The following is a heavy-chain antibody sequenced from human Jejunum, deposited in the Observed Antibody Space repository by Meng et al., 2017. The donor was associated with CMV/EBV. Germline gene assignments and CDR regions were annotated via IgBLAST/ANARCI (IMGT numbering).Heavy chain of an antibody. CDR1: FSTIA. CDR2: ISYSGDTT. V-gene: IGHV3-23*01. Sequence: FSTIAMGWVRQAPGKGLEWVSAISYSGDTTSYADSVQGRVTISRDNSKNTLYLQMNSLKAEDTAIYYCAKEWGTAAGGTRGDFDYWGQGTLVTVSS. D-gene: IGHD6-13*01. J-gene: IGHJ4*02. CDR3: AKEWGTAAGGTRGDFDY.